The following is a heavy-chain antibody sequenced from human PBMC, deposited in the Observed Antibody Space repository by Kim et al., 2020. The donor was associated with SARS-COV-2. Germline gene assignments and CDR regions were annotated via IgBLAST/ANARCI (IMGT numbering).Heavy chain of an antibody. CDR3: ARPGIAAAIDY. V-gene: IGHV7-4-1*02. CDR1: GYTFTTYA. J-gene: IGHJ4*02. D-gene: IGHD6-13*01. CDR2: INTNTGNP. Sequence: ASVKVSCKASGYTFTTYAMIWVRQAPGQGLEWMGWINTNTGNPTYAQGFTGRFVFSLDTSVNTAYLQISSLKAEDTAVYYCARPGIAAAIDYWGQGTLVTVSS.